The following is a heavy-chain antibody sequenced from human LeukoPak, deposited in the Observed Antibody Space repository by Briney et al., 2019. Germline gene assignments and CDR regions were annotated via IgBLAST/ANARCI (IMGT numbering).Heavy chain of an antibody. Sequence: GGSLRLSWSASACTFSINWIAWASQAPGKGLEWVATIKEDGSDKYYVDSVRGRFTISRDNAENSLYLQMKSLTAEHTALYYCVRGGLGDSQGVITIRGDHWGQGTLVTVSS. CDR1: ACTFSINW. D-gene: IGHD3-10*01. CDR3: VRGGLGDSQGVITIRGDH. CDR2: IKEDGSDK. J-gene: IGHJ5*02. V-gene: IGHV3-7*05.